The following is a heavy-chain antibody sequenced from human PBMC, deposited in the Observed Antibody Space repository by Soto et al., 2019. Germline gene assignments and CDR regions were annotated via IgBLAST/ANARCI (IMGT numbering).Heavy chain of an antibody. CDR3: ATKGRWYVGYYYYGMDV. V-gene: IGHV1-24*01. J-gene: IGHJ6*02. D-gene: IGHD6-13*01. Sequence: QVQLVQSGAEVKKPGASVKVSCKVSGYTLTELSMHWVRQAPGKGLEWMGGFDPEDGETIYAQKLQVRVTMTEDTSTDTAYMELSSLRSEDTAVYYCATKGRWYVGYYYYGMDVWGQGTTVTVSS. CDR1: GYTLTELS. CDR2: FDPEDGET.